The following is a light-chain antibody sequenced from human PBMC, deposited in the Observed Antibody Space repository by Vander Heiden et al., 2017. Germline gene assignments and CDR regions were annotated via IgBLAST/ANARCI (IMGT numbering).Light chain of an antibody. J-gene: IGLJ3*02. CDR2: KDS. CDR1: ALPKQY. V-gene: IGLV3-25*03. Sequence: SYELTPPPSVSVSPGQTARITCSGDALPKQYAYWYQQKPGQAPVLVIYKDSERPSGIPERFSGSSSGTTVTLTISGVQAEDEADYYCQSADSSGTSWVFGGGTKLNGL. CDR3: QSADSSGTSWV.